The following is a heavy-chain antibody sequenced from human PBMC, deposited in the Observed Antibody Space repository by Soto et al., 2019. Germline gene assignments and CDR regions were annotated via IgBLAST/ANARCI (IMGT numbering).Heavy chain of an antibody. J-gene: IGHJ6*02. Sequence: QVRLVQSGAEVKKSGSSVKVSCMASGGTFSSYTVNWLRQAPGRGLEWMGRVIPVLTTTDYAQKLRGRVTITADKSANAVYMELTSLSSEDTAIYYCARRRYCGYDCYHKHYYGMDVWGQGTTVTVAS. V-gene: IGHV1-69*08. CDR2: VIPVLTTT. CDR1: GGTFSSYT. D-gene: IGHD2-21*02. CDR3: ARRRYCGYDCYHKHYYGMDV.